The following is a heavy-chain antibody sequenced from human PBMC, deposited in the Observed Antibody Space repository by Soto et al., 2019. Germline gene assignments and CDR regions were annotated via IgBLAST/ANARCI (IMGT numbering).Heavy chain of an antibody. Sequence: EVQLVESGGGLVQPGGSLRLSCAVSGFTVSSNYLGWVRQAPGKGLELVSVIYSGGSTLSADSVKGRFTLSRDDYKNMVWLQMNSLNAEDTAVYYCAARGVVLPAGTDALDVWGQGTMVTVSS. D-gene: IGHD2-2*01. V-gene: IGHV3-66*01. CDR2: IYSGGST. CDR1: GFTVSSNY. J-gene: IGHJ3*01. CDR3: AARGVVLPAGTDALDV.